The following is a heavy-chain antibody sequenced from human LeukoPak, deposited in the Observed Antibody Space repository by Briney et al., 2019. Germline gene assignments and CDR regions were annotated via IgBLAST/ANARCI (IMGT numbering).Heavy chain of an antibody. Sequence: ASVKVSCKASGYTFTSYDINWVRQATGQGLEWMGWMNPNSGNTGYAQKFQGRVTMTRNTSISTAYMGLSSLRSEDTAVYYYARGEVPPHYFDSWGQGTLVTVSS. J-gene: IGHJ4*02. CDR1: GYTFTSYD. CDR2: MNPNSGNT. V-gene: IGHV1-8*01. CDR3: ARGEVPPHYFDS.